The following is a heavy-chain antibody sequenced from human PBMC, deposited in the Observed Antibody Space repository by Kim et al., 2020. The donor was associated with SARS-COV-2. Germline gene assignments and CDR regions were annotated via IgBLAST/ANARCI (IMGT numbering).Heavy chain of an antibody. CDR2: IYHSGST. J-gene: IGHJ4*02. CDR1: GYSISSGYY. CDR3: AGPLIAVAGNFDY. V-gene: IGHV4-38-2*02. Sequence: SETLSLTCTVSGYSISSGYYWGWIRQPPGKGLEWIGSIYHSGSTYYNPSLKSRVTISVDTSKNQFSLKLSSVTAADTAVYYCAGPLIAVAGNFDYWGQGT. D-gene: IGHD6-19*01.